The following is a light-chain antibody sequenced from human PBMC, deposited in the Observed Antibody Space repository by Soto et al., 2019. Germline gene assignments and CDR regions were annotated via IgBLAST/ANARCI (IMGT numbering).Light chain of an antibody. Sequence: QSVLTQTPSASGTPGQTIAISCSGGRSTIGSHTVNWYQQLPGTAPRLLIYSNTQRPSGVPDRFSGSKSGTSASLAISGLQSEYEGDYYCAAWDDSLNGVVVGGGTKLTVL. V-gene: IGLV1-44*01. CDR2: SNT. CDR3: AAWDDSLNGVV. J-gene: IGLJ2*01. CDR1: RSTIGSHT.